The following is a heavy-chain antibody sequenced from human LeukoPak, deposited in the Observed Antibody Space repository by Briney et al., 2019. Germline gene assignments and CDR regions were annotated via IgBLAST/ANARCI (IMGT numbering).Heavy chain of an antibody. Sequence: GGSLRLSCAASGFTFSDYYMSWIRQAPGKGLEWVSYISDSGGTIYYSDSVKGRIIISRDNAKNSLYLQMNSLRAEDTAVYYCARDRTXVTRGAFALWGRGTLVTVS. CDR2: ISDSGGTI. CDR1: GFTFSDYY. D-gene: IGHD4-17*01. V-gene: IGHV3-11*04. CDR3: ARDRTXVTRGAFAL. J-gene: IGHJ2*01.